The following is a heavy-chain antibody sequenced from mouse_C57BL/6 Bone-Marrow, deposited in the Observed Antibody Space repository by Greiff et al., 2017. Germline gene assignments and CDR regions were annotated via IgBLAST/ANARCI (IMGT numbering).Heavy chain of an antibody. CDR1: GYTFTDYY. V-gene: IGHV1-19*01. CDR2: INPYNGGT. Sequence: EVQLQQSGPVLVKPGASVKMSCKASGYTFTDYYMNWVKQSHGKSLEWIGVINPYNGGTSYNQKFKGKATLTVDKSSSTAYMELNSLTSEDSAVYYCARRGGKYGMDYWGQGTSVTVSS. CDR3: ARRGGKYGMDY. J-gene: IGHJ4*01. D-gene: IGHD1-1*01.